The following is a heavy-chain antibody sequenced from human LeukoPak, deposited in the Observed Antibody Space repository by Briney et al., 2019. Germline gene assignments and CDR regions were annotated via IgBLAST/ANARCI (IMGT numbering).Heavy chain of an antibody. J-gene: IGHJ4*02. V-gene: IGHV3-7*01. CDR3: TGHHQAYSRIY. CDR2: IKQDGSET. D-gene: IGHD2/OR15-2a*01. CDR1: GFTFSSYE. Sequence: GGSLRLSCAASGFTFSSYEMNWVRQAPGKGLEWVANIKQDGSETYYVDSVKGRFTISRDNAKDTLYLQMNSLRAEDTAVYYCTGHHQAYSRIYWGQGTLVTVSS.